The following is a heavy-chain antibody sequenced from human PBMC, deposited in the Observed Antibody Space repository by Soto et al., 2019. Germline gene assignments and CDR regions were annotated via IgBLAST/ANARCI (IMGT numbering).Heavy chain of an antibody. CDR3: GKDRQPDGIWTFHF. J-gene: IGHJ4*02. V-gene: IGHV3-23*01. D-gene: IGHD3-9*01. Sequence: VPQRLSCAASECTFTTYTGNRIRQAPGKGLEWVSGILAGGTTYYADSVKGRFTISRDHSQNSVFLQMSSLRDEDTAVYYCGKDRQPDGIWTFHFWGQGTLVTVSS. CDR2: ILAGGTT. CDR1: ECTFTTYT.